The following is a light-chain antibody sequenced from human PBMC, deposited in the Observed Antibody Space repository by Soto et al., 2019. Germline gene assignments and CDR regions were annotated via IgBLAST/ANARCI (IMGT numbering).Light chain of an antibody. V-gene: IGLV2-23*01. Sequence: QSALAQPASVSGSPGQSITISCTGASGYVGTYSLVSWYQQHPGKAPKVVIYEGHKRPSGVPDRFPGSTSVNTASLTISGLQTDDEADYYCCLYVGATTYVFGTGTKLTVL. CDR2: EGH. CDR1: SGYVGTYSL. CDR3: CLYVGATTYV. J-gene: IGLJ1*01.